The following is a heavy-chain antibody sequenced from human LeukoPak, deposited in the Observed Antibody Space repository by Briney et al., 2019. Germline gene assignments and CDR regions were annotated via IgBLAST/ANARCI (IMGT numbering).Heavy chain of an antibody. V-gene: IGHV4-59*08. CDR1: GGSISSYY. D-gene: IGHD2-21*02. CDR2: IYYSGST. Sequence: SETLSLTCTVSGGSISSYYWSWIRQPPGKGLGWIGYIYYSGSTNYNPSLKSRVSISVDTSKNQFSLKLSSVTAADTAVYYCARQGDRGAFDIWGQGTMVTVSS. CDR3: ARQGDRGAFDI. J-gene: IGHJ3*02.